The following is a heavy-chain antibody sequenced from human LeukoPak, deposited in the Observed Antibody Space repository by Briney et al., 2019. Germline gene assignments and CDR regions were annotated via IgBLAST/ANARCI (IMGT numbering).Heavy chain of an antibody. CDR1: GGTFSSYA. Sequence: SVKVSCKASGGTFSSYAISWVRQAPGQGLEWMGGIIPIFGTANYAQKFQGRVTITADESTSTAYMELSSLRSEDTAVYYCAREVYYGGCNDYWGQGTLVTVSS. V-gene: IGHV1-69*13. CDR2: IIPIFGTA. D-gene: IGHD4-23*01. J-gene: IGHJ4*02. CDR3: AREVYYGGCNDY.